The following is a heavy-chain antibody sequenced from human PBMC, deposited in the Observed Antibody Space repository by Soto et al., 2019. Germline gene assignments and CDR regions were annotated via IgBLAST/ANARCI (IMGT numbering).Heavy chain of an antibody. CDR1: GYTFTSYG. Sequence: ASVKVSCKASGYTFTSYGISWVRQAPGQGLEWMGWISAYNGNTNYAQKLQGRVTMTTDTSTSTAYMELRSLRSDDTAVYYCARHDSGYYEGVGWFDPWGQGTLVTVSS. J-gene: IGHJ5*02. D-gene: IGHD3-22*01. CDR2: ISAYNGNT. V-gene: IGHV1-18*01. CDR3: ARHDSGYYEGVGWFDP.